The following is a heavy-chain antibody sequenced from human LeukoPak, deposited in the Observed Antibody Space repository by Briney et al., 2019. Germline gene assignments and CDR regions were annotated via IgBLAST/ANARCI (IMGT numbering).Heavy chain of an antibody. CDR3: TRDNSRYTWSAFDI. CDR2: IRSKAYGGTT. Sequence: GGSLRLSCTASRFTFGDYAMTWVRQAPGQGLEWVGLIRSKAYGGTTEYAASVKGRFTISRDDSKSIAYLQMNSLKTEDTAVYYCTRDNSRYTWSAFDIWGQGTMVTVSS. V-gene: IGHV3-49*04. CDR1: RFTFGDYA. D-gene: IGHD2-2*02. J-gene: IGHJ3*02.